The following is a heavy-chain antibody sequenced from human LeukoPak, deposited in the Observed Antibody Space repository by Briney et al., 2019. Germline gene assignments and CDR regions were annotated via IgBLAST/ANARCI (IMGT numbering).Heavy chain of an antibody. J-gene: IGHJ5*02. CDR2: INPNSGGT. CDR3: ASPHESYKYYGDYLHCFDP. CDR1: GYTFTGYY. V-gene: IGHV1-2*06. Sequence: ASVKVSCKASGYTFTGYYIHWVRQAPGQGLEWMGRINPNSGGTNYTQKFQGRVTMTRDTSISTAYMELRRLTSDDTAVYYCASPHESYKYYGDYLHCFDPWGQGTLVTVSS. D-gene: IGHD4-17*01.